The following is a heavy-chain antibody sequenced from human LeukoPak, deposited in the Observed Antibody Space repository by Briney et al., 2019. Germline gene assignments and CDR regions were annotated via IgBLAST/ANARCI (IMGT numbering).Heavy chain of an antibody. V-gene: IGHV3-11*01. CDR2: IPHSGCAM. J-gene: IGHJ5*01. CDR1: GVIFSNYY. D-gene: IGHD6-19*01. Sequence: GGSLRLSCAASGVIFSNYYMGWIRQAPGRGLEWVSYIPHSGCAMFYADSVKGRFTISRDNAKNSLHRQMNSTRADNTAVYYFGRAGSRGWINLGGSWFDGCGKGTAVTVSS. CDR3: GRAGSRGWINLGGSWFDG.